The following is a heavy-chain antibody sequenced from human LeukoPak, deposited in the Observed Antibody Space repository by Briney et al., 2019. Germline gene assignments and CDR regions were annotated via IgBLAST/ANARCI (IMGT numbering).Heavy chain of an antibody. Sequence: GGSLRLSCAASGFTFSSYAMSWVRQAPGKGLEWVSAISGSGGSTYYADSVKGRFTISRDNSKNTLYLQMNSLRAEDTAVYYCAKVSYRYYYDSSGYYLFDYWGQGTLVTVSS. CDR3: AKVSYRYYYDSSGYYLFDY. J-gene: IGHJ4*02. V-gene: IGHV3-23*01. CDR1: GFTFSSYA. D-gene: IGHD3-22*01. CDR2: ISGSGGST.